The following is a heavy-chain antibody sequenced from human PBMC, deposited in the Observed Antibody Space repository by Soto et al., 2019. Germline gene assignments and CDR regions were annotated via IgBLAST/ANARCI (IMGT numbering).Heavy chain of an antibody. CDR3: ARHAYCGGESPHRLMAAFDI. CDR1: GFTFSSYE. J-gene: IGHJ3*02. V-gene: IGHV3-48*03. D-gene: IGHD2-21*01. CDR2: ISSSGSTI. Sequence: GGSLRLSCAASGFTFSSYEMNWVRQAPGKGLEWVSYISSSGSTIYYADSVKGRFTISRDNAKNSLYLQMNSLRAEDTAVYYCARHAYCGGESPHRLMAAFDIWGQGTMVTVS.